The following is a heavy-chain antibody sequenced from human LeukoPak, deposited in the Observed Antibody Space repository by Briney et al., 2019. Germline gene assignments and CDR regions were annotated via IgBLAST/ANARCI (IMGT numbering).Heavy chain of an antibody. CDR1: GYTFTSYY. CDR3: ASSIRLDAFDI. D-gene: IGHD4-17*01. J-gene: IGHJ3*02. V-gene: IGHV1-18*04. CDR2: ISAYNGNT. Sequence: EASVKVSCKASGYTFTSYYMHWVRQAPGQGLEWMGWISAYNGNTNYAQKLQGRVTTTTDTSTSTAYMELRSLRSDDTAVYYCASSIRLDAFDIWGQGTMVTVSS.